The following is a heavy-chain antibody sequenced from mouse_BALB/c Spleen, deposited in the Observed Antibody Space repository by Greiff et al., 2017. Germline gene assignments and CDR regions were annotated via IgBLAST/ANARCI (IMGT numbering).Heavy chain of an antibody. CDR2: INPGSGGT. V-gene: IGHV1-54*03. Sequence: QVQLQQSGAELVRPGTSVKVSCKASGYAFTNYLIEWVKQRPGQGLEWIGVINPGSGGTNYNEKFKGKATLTADKSSSTAYMQLSSLTSDDSAVYFCARDGYDGRGFDYWGQGTTLTVSS. CDR3: ARDGYDGRGFDY. D-gene: IGHD2-2*01. J-gene: IGHJ2*01. CDR1: GYAFTNYL.